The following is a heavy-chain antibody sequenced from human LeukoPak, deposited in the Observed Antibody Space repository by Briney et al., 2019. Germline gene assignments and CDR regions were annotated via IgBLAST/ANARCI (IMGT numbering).Heavy chain of an antibody. D-gene: IGHD4-17*01. J-gene: IGHJ4*02. V-gene: IGHV3-23*01. Sequence: PGGSLRLSCAASGFTFSSYAMSWVRQAPGKGLGWVSAISGSGGSTYYADSVKGRFTISRDNSKNTLYLQMNSLRAEDTAVYYCAKYRGYGDMYYFDYWGQGTLVTVSS. CDR2: ISGSGGST. CDR1: GFTFSSYA. CDR3: AKYRGYGDMYYFDY.